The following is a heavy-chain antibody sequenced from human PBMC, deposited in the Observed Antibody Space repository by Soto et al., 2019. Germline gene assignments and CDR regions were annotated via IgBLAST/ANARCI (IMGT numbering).Heavy chain of an antibody. D-gene: IGHD3-16*01. Sequence: QITLKESGPTLVKPTQTLTLTCTISGFSLITSGVVVGWIRQPPGKALEWLALIYWDDDKRYSPSLKSRLTITTDTSKNQVVLTMTNMDPVDTATYYCAHIVTGCFTWGRGALVTVSS. CDR3: AHIVTGCFT. CDR1: GFSLITSGVV. V-gene: IGHV2-5*02. J-gene: IGHJ5*02. CDR2: IYWDDDK.